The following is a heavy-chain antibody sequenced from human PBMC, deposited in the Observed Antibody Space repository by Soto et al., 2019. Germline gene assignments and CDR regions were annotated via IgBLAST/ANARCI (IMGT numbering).Heavy chain of an antibody. Sequence: GGSLRLSCAASGFTFSSYWMHWVRQAPGKGLVWVSRINSDGSSTSYADSVKGRLTISRDNAKNTLYLQMNSLRAEDTAVYYCARASWSYHYYYGMYVWGQGTTVTVSS. J-gene: IGHJ6*02. CDR2: INSDGSST. CDR1: GFTFSSYW. CDR3: ARASWSYHYYYGMYV. D-gene: IGHD1-26*01. V-gene: IGHV3-74*01.